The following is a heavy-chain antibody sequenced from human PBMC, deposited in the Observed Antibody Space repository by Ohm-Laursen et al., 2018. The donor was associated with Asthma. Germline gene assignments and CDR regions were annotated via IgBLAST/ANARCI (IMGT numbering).Heavy chain of an antibody. D-gene: IGHD4-17*01. J-gene: IGHJ4*02. CDR1: GFTFSSYG. CDR3: AKDRDYRDYSNYNY. CDR2: ISYDGSNK. Sequence: SLRLSCAASGFTFSSYGMHWVRQAPGKGLEWVAVISYDGSNKYYADSVKGRFTISRDNSKNTLYLQMNSLRAEDTAVYYCAKDRDYRDYSNYNYWGQGTPVTVSS. V-gene: IGHV3-30*18.